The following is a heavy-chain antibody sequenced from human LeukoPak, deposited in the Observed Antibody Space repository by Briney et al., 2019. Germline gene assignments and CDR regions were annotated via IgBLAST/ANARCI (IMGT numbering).Heavy chain of an antibody. CDR3: ARETSQKGAHYMDV. CDR1: GYIFTGYY. V-gene: IGHV1-2*02. J-gene: IGHJ6*03. Sequence: ASVKVSCKASGYIFTGYYMHWVRQAPGQGLEWMGWINPNSGDTNYAQKFQGRVTMTRATSISTAYMELSRLRSDDTAVYYCARETSQKGAHYMDVWGKETTVTISS. CDR2: INPNSGDT. D-gene: IGHD3-16*01.